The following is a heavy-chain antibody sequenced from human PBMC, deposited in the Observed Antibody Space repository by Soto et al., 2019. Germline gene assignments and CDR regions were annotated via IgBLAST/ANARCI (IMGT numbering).Heavy chain of an antibody. CDR2: ISYDGSNK. CDR3: ARDGAIFGVVPYYFDS. CDR1: GWNFSSYC. Sequence: APCGWNFSSYCMPLYRQTKCKGLEWVAVISYDGSNKYYADSVKGRFTISRDNSKNTLYLQMNSLRAEDTAVYYCARDGAIFGVVPYYFDSWGQGNLVTV. J-gene: IGHJ4*02. V-gene: IGHV3-30-3*01. D-gene: IGHD3-3*01.